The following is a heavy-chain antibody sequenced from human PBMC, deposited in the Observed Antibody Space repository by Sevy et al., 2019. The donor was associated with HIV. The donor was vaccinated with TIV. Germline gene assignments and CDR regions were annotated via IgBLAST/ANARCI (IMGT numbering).Heavy chain of an antibody. CDR3: AREYHGDYLDYFDS. Sequence: GGSLRLSCAASGFTVSTNYMSWVRQAPGKGLEWVSVIYSGGNTYYADSVKGRFTISRDKSKNTLYLQMNHLTPEDTAMYYCAREYHGDYLDYFDSWGQGTLVTVSS. CDR1: GFTVSTNY. J-gene: IGHJ4*02. V-gene: IGHV3-53*01. D-gene: IGHD4-17*01. CDR2: IYSGGNT.